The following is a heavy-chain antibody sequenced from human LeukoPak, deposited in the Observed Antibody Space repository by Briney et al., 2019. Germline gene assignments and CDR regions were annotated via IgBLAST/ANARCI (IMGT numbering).Heavy chain of an antibody. Sequence: GASVKVSCKASGYTFTSYGISWVRQAPRQGLEWMGWISAYNGNTNYAQKLQGRVTMTTDTSTSTVYMELSSLRSEDTAVYYCARAPHSMVRGVIGYWGQGTLVTVSS. CDR3: ARAPHSMVRGVIGY. V-gene: IGHV1-18*01. CDR2: ISAYNGNT. J-gene: IGHJ4*02. D-gene: IGHD3-10*01. CDR1: GYTFTSYG.